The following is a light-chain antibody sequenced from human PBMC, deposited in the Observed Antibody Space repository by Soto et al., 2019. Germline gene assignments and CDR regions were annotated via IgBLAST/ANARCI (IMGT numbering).Light chain of an antibody. J-gene: IGLJ3*02. CDR3: SSYAGNNNRK. CDR1: SSDIGGYNY. Sequence: QSALTQPPSASGSPGQSVTISCTGTSSDIGGYNYVSWYQQHPGQAPKLILYEVTKRPSGVPDRFSGSKSGNTASLTVSGLQAEDEAVYHCSSYAGNNNRKFGGGTKVTVL. V-gene: IGLV2-8*01. CDR2: EVT.